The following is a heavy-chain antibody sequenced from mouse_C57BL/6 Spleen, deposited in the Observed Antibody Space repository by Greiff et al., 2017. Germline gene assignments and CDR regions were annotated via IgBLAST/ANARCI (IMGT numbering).Heavy chain of an antibody. J-gene: IGHJ2*01. V-gene: IGHV1-26*01. Sequence: EVQLQQSGPELVKPGASVKISCKASGYTFTDYYMNWVKQSHGKSLEWIGDINPNNGGTSYNQKFKGKATLTVDKSSRTAYMGLRSLTSEDSAVYYCARRGGLYYGRPLDYWGQGTTLTVSS. D-gene: IGHD1-1*01. CDR1: GYTFTDYY. CDR3: ARRGGLYYGRPLDY. CDR2: INPNNGGT.